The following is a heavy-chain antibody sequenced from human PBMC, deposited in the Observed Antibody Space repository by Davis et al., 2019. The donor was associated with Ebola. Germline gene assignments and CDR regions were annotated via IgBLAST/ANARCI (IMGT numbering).Heavy chain of an antibody. Sequence: GESLKISCAASGFTFSSYAMHWVRQAPGKGLEWVAVISYDGSNKYYADSVKGRFTISRDNSKNTLYLQMNSLRSEDTAVYYCARKGPITFGGVIVIEDYYYGMDVWGQGTTVTVSS. CDR2: ISYDGSNK. CDR1: GFTFSSYA. D-gene: IGHD3-16*02. J-gene: IGHJ6*02. V-gene: IGHV3-30*04. CDR3: ARKGPITFGGVIVIEDYYYGMDV.